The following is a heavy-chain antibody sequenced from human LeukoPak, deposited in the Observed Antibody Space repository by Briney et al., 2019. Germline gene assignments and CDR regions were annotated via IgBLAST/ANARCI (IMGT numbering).Heavy chain of an antibody. J-gene: IGHJ4*02. CDR1: NGSFSGYY. Sequence: PSETLSLTCAVYNGSFSGYYWNWIRQPPGKGLEWIGEINHSGSTNYNPSLKSRVTISVNTSKNQFSLKLSSVTAADTAVYYCARDRSGSYPSPYDYWGQGTLVTVSS. D-gene: IGHD1-26*01. CDR3: ARDRSGSYPSPYDY. CDR2: INHSGST. V-gene: IGHV4-34*01.